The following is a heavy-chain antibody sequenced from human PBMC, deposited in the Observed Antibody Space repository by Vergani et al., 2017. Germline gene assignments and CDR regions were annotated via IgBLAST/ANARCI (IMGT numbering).Heavy chain of an antibody. V-gene: IGHV4-59*01. J-gene: IGHJ4*02. D-gene: IGHD1-1*01. Sequence: QVQLQESGPGLVKPSETLSLTCTVSGGSISSYYWSWIRQPPGKGLEWIGYIYYSGSTNYNPSLKSRVTISVDTSKNQFSLKLSSVTAADTAVYYCASWGTGTEFDYWGQGTLVTVSS. CDR1: GGSISSYY. CDR2: IYYSGST. CDR3: ASWGTGTEFDY.